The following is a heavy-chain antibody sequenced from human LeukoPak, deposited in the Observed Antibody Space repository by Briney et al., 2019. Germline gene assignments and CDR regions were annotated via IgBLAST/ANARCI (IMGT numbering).Heavy chain of an antibody. V-gene: IGHV4-39*01. CDR1: GGSFSSYY. J-gene: IGHJ5*02. Sequence: SETLSLTCAVYGGSFSSYYWGWIRQPPGKGLEWIGSIYYSGSTYYNPSLKSRVTISVDTSKNQFSLKLSSVTAADTAVYYCAKDAGVTAEFDPWGQGTLVTVSS. CDR2: IYYSGST. CDR3: AKDAGVTAEFDP. D-gene: IGHD3-16*02.